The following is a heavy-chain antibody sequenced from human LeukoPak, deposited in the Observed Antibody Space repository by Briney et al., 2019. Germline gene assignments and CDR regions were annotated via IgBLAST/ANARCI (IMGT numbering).Heavy chain of an antibody. CDR1: GFTFSSYA. Sequence: PGGSLRLSCAASGFTFSSYAMSWVRQAPGKGLDWVSTISSSGVNTYYANSVKGRFTIYRDNFRNTLYMQMNILRLEDTAIYYCAKLLAVAGIDYWGQGTLVTVSS. CDR3: AKLLAVAGIDY. D-gene: IGHD6-19*01. CDR2: ISSSGVNT. J-gene: IGHJ4*02. V-gene: IGHV3-23*01.